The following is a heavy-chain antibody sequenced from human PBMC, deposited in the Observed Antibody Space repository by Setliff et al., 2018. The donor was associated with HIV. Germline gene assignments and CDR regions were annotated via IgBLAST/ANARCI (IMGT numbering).Heavy chain of an antibody. V-gene: IGHV1-8*01. CDR1: GYTFTSKH. CDR2: MDPSSAAT. CDR3: ARGVGAAGDY. D-gene: IGHD1-26*01. Sequence: GASVKVSCKASGYTFTSKHINWVRQATGQGLEWLGWMDPSSAATGYAQKFQGRVTLTRDTSINTAYMELSSLTSDDTAGYYCARGVGAAGDYWGQGTQVTVSS. J-gene: IGHJ4*02.